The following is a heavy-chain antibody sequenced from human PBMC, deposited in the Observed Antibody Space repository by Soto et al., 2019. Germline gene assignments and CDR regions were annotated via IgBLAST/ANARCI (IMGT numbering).Heavy chain of an antibody. CDR2: ISISSSYT. CDR1: GFTFSDYY. Sequence: GGSRRLSCAASGFTFSDYYMSWIGQAPGKGLEWVSYISISSSYTNYADSVNGRFTISRDNAKNSLYLQMNSLRAEDTAVYYCARDRHLWFGELSHYYYGMDVWGQGTTVTVSS. J-gene: IGHJ6*02. CDR3: ARDRHLWFGELSHYYYGMDV. D-gene: IGHD3-10*01. V-gene: IGHV3-11*06.